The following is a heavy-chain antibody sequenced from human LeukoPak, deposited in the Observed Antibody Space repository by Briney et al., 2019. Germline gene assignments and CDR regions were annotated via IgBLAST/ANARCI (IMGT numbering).Heavy chain of an antibody. CDR2: IYTSGST. CDR3: ARSGGYSNYAFDY. D-gene: IGHD4-11*01. V-gene: IGHV4-61*02. J-gene: IGHJ4*02. CDR1: GGSISSGSYY. Sequence: SETLSLTCTVSGGSISSGSYYRSWIRQPAGKGLEWIGRIYTSGSTNYNPSLKSRVTISVDTSKNQFSLKLSSVTAADTAVYYCARSGGYSNYAFDYWGQGTLVTVSS.